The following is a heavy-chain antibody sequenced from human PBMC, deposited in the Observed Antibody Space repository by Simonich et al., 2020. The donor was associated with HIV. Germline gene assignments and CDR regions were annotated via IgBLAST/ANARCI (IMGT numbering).Heavy chain of an antibody. Sequence: EVQLVESGGGLVQPGGSLRLSCAASGFTFSSYSMNWVRQAPGKGLEGVSYISVGGSAIYYADSVKGRFTISRDNAKNSLYRQMNSLRAEDTAVYYCARSESRGFDVWGQGTMVTVSS. V-gene: IGHV3-48*01. CDR1: GFTFSSYS. J-gene: IGHJ3*01. CDR3: ARSESRGFDV. CDR2: ISVGGSAI.